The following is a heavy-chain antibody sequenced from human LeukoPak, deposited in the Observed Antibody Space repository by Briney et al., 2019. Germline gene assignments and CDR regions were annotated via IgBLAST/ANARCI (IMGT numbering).Heavy chain of an antibody. V-gene: IGHV1-18*01. CDR2: ISAYNGNT. CDR3: AGPSLGSGGEYFDS. Sequence: ASVKVSCKASGYTFTSYGISWVRQAPGQGLEWMGWISAYNGNTNYAQKLQGRVTMTTDTSTSTAYMELRSLRSDDTAMYYCAGPSLGSGGEYFDSWGKETLVTFSS. D-gene: IGHD1-26*01. J-gene: IGHJ4*02. CDR1: GYTFTSYG.